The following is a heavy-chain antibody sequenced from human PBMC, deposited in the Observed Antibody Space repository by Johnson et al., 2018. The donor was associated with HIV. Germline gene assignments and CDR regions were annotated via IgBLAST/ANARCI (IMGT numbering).Heavy chain of an antibody. CDR1: GFTFSIYW. J-gene: IGHJ3*02. CDR2: IKQAGTET. D-gene: IGHD3-10*01. CDR3: ARDSGKWSGVRFAFDI. Sequence: VQLVESGGCFLHPGGSLRLSCAAPGFTFSIYWMSWVRQAPAKGLEWVANIKQAGTETYYVCSVKGRFTISRDNAKNSLYLQMSSLRAEDTAIYYCARDSGKWSGVRFAFDIWGQGTMVTVSS. V-gene: IGHV3-7*01.